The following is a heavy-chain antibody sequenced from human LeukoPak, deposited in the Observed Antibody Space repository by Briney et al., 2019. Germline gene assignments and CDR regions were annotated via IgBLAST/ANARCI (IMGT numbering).Heavy chain of an antibody. D-gene: IGHD6-19*01. CDR2: IWYDGSNK. Sequence: RGSLRLSCAASGFTFSSYGMHWVRQAPGKGLEWVAVIWYDGSNKYYADSVKGRFTISRDNSKNTLYLQMNSLRAEDTAVYYCARDPNKYSSGWSGGTDYWGQGTLVTVSS. J-gene: IGHJ4*02. CDR1: GFTFSSYG. CDR3: ARDPNKYSSGWSGGTDY. V-gene: IGHV3-33*01.